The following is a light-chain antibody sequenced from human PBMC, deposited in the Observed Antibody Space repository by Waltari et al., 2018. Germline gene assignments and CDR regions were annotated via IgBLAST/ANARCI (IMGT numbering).Light chain of an antibody. CDR1: SSDVGAYIH. CDR3: SSYTTSGTWV. CDR2: NVS. V-gene: IGLV2-14*03. Sequence: QSALTQPASVSGSPGQSITISCTGTSSDVGAYIHVSWYQQRPGKAPKLIIHNVSNRPSGVSTRFSGSKSANTASLTISGLQAEDEADYYCSSYTTSGTWVFGGGTKVTVL. J-gene: IGLJ3*02.